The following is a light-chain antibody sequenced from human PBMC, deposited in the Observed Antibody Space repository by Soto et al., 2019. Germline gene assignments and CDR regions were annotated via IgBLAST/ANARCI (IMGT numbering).Light chain of an antibody. Sequence: DIQMTQSPSSLSASVGDSVTITCRASQGASAYLLWYQQTEGKAPKLLISAASNLLSGVPSRFSGSGSGAYFTLTISSLQPADFATYYCQQSYKDPHTFGQGTKLETK. V-gene: IGKV1-39*01. CDR2: AAS. CDR1: QGASAY. CDR3: QQSYKDPHT. J-gene: IGKJ2*01.